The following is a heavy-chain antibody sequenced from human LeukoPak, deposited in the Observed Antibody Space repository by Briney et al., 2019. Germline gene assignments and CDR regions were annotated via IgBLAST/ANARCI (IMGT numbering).Heavy chain of an antibody. J-gene: IGHJ4*02. CDR1: GFTFSSYG. Sequence: PGGSLRLSCAASGFTFSSYGMSWVRQAPGKGLEWVSAISGSGGSTYYADSVKGRFTISRDNSKNTLYLQMNSLRAEDTAVYYCATVGGYSGYEVDYWGQGTLVTVSS. CDR3: ATVGGYSGYEVDY. V-gene: IGHV3-23*01. CDR2: ISGSGGST. D-gene: IGHD5-12*01.